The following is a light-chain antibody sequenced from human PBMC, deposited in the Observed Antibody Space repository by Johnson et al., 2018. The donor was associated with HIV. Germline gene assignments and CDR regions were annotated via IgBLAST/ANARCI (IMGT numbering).Light chain of an antibody. CDR3: GTWDNSLSAHFV. J-gene: IGLJ1*01. CDR1: TSNIGNNY. CDR2: DNN. Sequence: QSVLSQPPSVSAAPGQKVTISCSGSTSNIGNNYVSWYQQLPGTAPKLLIYDNNKRPSGIPDRFSGSKSGTSATLDITGLQTGDEADYYCGTWDNSLSAHFVFGAGTKITVL. V-gene: IGLV1-51*01.